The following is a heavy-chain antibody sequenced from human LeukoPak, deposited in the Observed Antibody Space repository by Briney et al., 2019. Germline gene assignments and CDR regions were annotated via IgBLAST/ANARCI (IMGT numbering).Heavy chain of an antibody. Sequence: PSETLSLTCTVSGGSISSYYWSWIRQPPGKGLEWIGYTYYSGSTNYNPSLKSRVTISVDTSKNQFSLKLSSVTAADTAVYYCTTFYNGGAIDYWGQGTLVTVSS. CDR3: TTFYNGGAIDY. D-gene: IGHD3-16*01. CDR2: TYYSGST. J-gene: IGHJ4*02. V-gene: IGHV4-59*01. CDR1: GGSISSYY.